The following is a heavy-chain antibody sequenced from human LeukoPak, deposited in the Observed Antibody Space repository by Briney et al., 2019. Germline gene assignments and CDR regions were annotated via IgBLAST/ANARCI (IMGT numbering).Heavy chain of an antibody. Sequence: GGSLRLSCAASGFTFSSYGMHWVRQAPGKGLEWVAVISYDGSNKYYADSVKGRFTISRDNSKNTLYLQMNSLRAEDTAVYYCAKDPYYYGSGSYYQHWGQGTLVTVSS. J-gene: IGHJ1*01. CDR1: GFTFSSYG. V-gene: IGHV3-30*18. CDR3: AKDPYYYGSGSYYQH. CDR2: ISYDGSNK. D-gene: IGHD3-10*01.